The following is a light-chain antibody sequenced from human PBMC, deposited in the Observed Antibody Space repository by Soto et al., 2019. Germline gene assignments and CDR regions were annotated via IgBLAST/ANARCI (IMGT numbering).Light chain of an antibody. Sequence: EIVLTQSPGTLSLSPGERVTLSCRASQSVSSSYLAWYQQKPGQAPRLLIHGASSRATGIPDRFSGSGSGTDFTLTISRLEPEDFAVYYCQQYGSSPPITFGPGTKVDIK. CDR3: QQYGSSPPIT. J-gene: IGKJ3*01. CDR1: QSVSSSY. CDR2: GAS. V-gene: IGKV3-20*01.